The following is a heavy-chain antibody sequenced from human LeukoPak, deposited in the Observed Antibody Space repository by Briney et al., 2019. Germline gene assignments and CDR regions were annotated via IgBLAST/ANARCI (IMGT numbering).Heavy chain of an antibody. CDR2: ISYDGSNK. V-gene: IGHV3-30-3*01. Sequence: GSLRLSCAASAFSLSAYNMNWVRQAPGKGLEWVAVISYDGSNKYYADSVKGRFTISRDNSKNTLYLQMNSLRAEDTAVYYCARDLAASVVAATIYGMDVWGQGTTVTVSS. D-gene: IGHD2-15*01. CDR3: ARDLAASVVAATIYGMDV. CDR1: AFSLSAYN. J-gene: IGHJ6*02.